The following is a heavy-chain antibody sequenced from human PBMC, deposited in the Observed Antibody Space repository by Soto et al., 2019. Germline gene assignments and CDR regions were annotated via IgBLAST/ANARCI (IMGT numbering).Heavy chain of an antibody. Sequence: ASVKVSCKASGYTFTTYGIIWVRQAPGQGLEWMGWINPNSGHTNYAQNLKDRATMTTDTSTNTAYMELRTLTSDDTAVYFCARGQVVNFDNWFAPWGQGTLVTVSS. V-gene: IGHV1-18*01. CDR1: GYTFTTYG. J-gene: IGHJ5*02. CDR3: ARGQVVNFDNWFAP. CDR2: INPNSGHT. D-gene: IGHD3-22*01.